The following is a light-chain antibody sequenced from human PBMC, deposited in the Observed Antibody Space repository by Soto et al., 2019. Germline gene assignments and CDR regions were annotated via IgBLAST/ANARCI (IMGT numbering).Light chain of an antibody. V-gene: IGKV1-33*01. CDR3: QQYDNLPRT. Sequence: DIQMTQSPSSLSASVGDRVTITCQASQDISNYLNWYQQKPGKAPKLLNYDASNLETGVPSRFSESGSGTDFTFTISSLQPEDIATYYCQQYDNLPRTFGQGTMLEIK. CDR1: QDISNY. CDR2: DAS. J-gene: IGKJ2*01.